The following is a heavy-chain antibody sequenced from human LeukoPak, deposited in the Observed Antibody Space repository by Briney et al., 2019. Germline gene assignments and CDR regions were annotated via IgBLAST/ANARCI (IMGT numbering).Heavy chain of an antibody. Sequence: PGGSLRLSCTASGFTVSSNYMSWVRQAPGKGLEWVSVIYSGGSTYYADSVKGRFTISRDNAKNSLYLQMNSLRAEDTAVYYCAKGGRLWFGELESDAFDIWGQGTMVTVSS. V-gene: IGHV3-53*01. D-gene: IGHD3-10*01. CDR3: AKGGRLWFGELESDAFDI. CDR1: GFTVSSNY. J-gene: IGHJ3*02. CDR2: IYSGGST.